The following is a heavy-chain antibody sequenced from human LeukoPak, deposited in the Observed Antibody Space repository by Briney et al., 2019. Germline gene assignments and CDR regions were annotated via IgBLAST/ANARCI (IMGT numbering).Heavy chain of an antibody. D-gene: IGHD3-22*01. Sequence: ASVKVSCKASGGTFSSYAISWVRQAPGQGLEWMGGIIPIFGTANYAQKFQGRVTITTDESTSTAYMELSSLRSEDTAVYYCARETRAGVITGYYFDYWGQGTLVTVSS. CDR1: GGTFSSYA. J-gene: IGHJ4*02. CDR3: ARETRAGVITGYYFDY. CDR2: IIPIFGTA. V-gene: IGHV1-69*05.